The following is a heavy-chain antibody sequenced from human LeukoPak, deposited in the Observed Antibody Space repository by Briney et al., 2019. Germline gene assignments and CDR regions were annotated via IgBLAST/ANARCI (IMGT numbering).Heavy chain of an antibody. Sequence: SETLSLTCTVSGGSIDSHYWSWIRQPAGKGLEWIGDIYYKGSTNYNPSLRSRVTISIATSKNQFSLRLRSVTAADTAIYYCASRAYYHTSRYYPAPRHFDLWGRGPLVTVSS. CDR1: GGSIDSHY. CDR3: ASRAYYHTSRYYPAPRHFDL. D-gene: IGHD3-22*01. J-gene: IGHJ2*01. V-gene: IGHV4-59*11. CDR2: IYYKGST.